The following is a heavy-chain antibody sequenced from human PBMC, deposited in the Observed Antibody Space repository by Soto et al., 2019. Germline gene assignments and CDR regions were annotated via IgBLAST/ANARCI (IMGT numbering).Heavy chain of an antibody. CDR1: GFTFSNYA. V-gene: IGHV3-23*01. CDR3: AKGDCSGGSCYRGFDY. CDR2: ISGSGATT. J-gene: IGHJ4*02. Sequence: GGYLRLSCGGSGFTFSNYAMTWVRQAPGKGLEWVSSISGSGATTYYADSVQGRFTISRDNSKNTLSLQMYSLRAEDTAVYYCAKGDCSGGSCYRGFDYWGQGTLVTVSS. D-gene: IGHD2-15*01.